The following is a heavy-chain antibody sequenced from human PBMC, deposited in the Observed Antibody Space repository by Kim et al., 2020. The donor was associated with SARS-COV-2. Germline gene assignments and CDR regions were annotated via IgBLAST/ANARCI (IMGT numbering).Heavy chain of an antibody. CDR1: GFTFSSYA. CDR2: ISGSGGST. J-gene: IGHJ6*02. V-gene: IGHV3-23*01. Sequence: GGSLRLSCAASGFTFSSYAMSWVRQAPGKGLEWVSAISGSGGSTYYADSVKGRFTISRDNSKNTLYLQMNSLRAEDTAVYYCAKEGAGAAAGRGYYYYYGMEVWGQGTTVTVSS. D-gene: IGHD6-13*01. CDR3: AKEGAGAAAGRGYYYYYGMEV.